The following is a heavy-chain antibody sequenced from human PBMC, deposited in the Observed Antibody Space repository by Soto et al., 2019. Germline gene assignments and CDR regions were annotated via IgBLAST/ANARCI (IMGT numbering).Heavy chain of an antibody. J-gene: IGHJ5*02. D-gene: IGHD1-26*01. CDR2: INPNSGGT. Sequence: ASVKVSCKASGYTFTGYYMHWVRQAPGQGLEWMGWINPNSGGTNYAQKFQGRVTMTRDTSISTVYMELSSLRSEDTAVYYCARDRGVGATSWFDPWGQGTLVTVSS. V-gene: IGHV1-2*02. CDR1: GYTFTGYY. CDR3: ARDRGVGATSWFDP.